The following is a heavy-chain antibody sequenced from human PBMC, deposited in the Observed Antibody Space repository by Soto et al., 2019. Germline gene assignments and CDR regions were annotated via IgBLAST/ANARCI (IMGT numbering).Heavy chain of an antibody. CDR2: IYFSGVA. CDR1: GASITDSY. Sequence: QMQESGPRLVKPSETLSLTCTVSGASITDSYWSWIRQPPEKGLEWIGYIYFSGVATYNPSLKSRAPMSRDTSKNEFSLKLTSVTAADTAIYYCARGDSDLAVSEAAYWGQGTLVTVSS. V-gene: IGHV4-59*01. CDR3: ARGDSDLAVSEAAY. D-gene: IGHD2-15*01. J-gene: IGHJ1*01.